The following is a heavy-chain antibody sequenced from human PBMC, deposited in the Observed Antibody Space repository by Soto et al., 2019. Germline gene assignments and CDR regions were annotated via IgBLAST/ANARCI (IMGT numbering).Heavy chain of an antibody. CDR2: ISYDGSNK. Sequence: GGSLRLSCAASGFTFSSYGMHWVRQAPGKGLEWVAVISYDGSNKYYADSVKGRFTISRDNSKNTLYLQMNSLRAEDTAVYYCAKGALSSSSTVWGKGTTVTVSS. D-gene: IGHD6-6*01. CDR1: GFTFSSYG. CDR3: AKGALSSSSTV. J-gene: IGHJ6*04. V-gene: IGHV3-30*18.